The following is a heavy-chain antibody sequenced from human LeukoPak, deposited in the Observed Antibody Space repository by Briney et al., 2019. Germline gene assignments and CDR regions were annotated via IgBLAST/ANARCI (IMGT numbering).Heavy chain of an antibody. CDR3: ARAPGKAVAGSLDY. D-gene: IGHD6-19*01. J-gene: IGHJ4*02. CDR2: IYSGGNT. CDR1: GFTVSNNY. Sequence: GGSLRLSCAASGFTVSNNYMTWVRQAPGKGLEWVSVIYSGGNTYYADSVKGRFTISRDNSKNTLYLQMNSLRAEDTAVYYCARAPGKAVAGSLDYWGQGTLVTVSS. V-gene: IGHV3-66*01.